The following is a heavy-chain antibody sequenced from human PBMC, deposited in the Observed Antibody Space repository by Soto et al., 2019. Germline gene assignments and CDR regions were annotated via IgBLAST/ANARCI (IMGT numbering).Heavy chain of an antibody. Sequence: SVKVSCKASGFTFTSSAIQWVRQARGQRLEWIGWIVVGSGNTNYAQKFQERVTITRDMSTSTAYMELSSLRSEDTAVYYCAACTDYDFWSGWYYMDVWGKGTTVTVSS. J-gene: IGHJ6*03. CDR2: IVVGSGNT. V-gene: IGHV1-58*02. D-gene: IGHD3-3*01. CDR1: GFTFTSSA. CDR3: AACTDYDFWSGWYYMDV.